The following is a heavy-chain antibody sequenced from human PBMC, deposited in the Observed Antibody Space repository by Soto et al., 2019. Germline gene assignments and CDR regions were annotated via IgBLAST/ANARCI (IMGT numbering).Heavy chain of an antibody. CDR1: GGSISSYY. D-gene: IGHD3-22*01. Sequence: SETLSLTCTVSGGSISSYYWSWIRQPAGKGLEWIGRIYTSGSTNYNPSLKSRVTMSVDTSKNQFSLKLSSVTAADTAVYYCARDSADYYDSSGYRPFDYWGQGTLVTVSS. J-gene: IGHJ4*02. CDR2: IYTSGST. V-gene: IGHV4-4*07. CDR3: ARDSADYYDSSGYRPFDY.